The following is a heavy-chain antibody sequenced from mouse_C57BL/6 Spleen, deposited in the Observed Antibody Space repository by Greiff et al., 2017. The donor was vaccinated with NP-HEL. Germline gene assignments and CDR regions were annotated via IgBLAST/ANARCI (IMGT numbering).Heavy chain of an antibody. CDR2: INPNNGGT. Sequence: VQLQQSGPELVKPGASVKIPCKASGYTFTDYNMDWVKQSHGKSLEWIGDINPNNGGTIYNQKFKGKATLTVDKSSSTAYMELRSLTSEDTAVYYCAREGVTTGGDYFDYWGQGTTLTVSS. J-gene: IGHJ2*01. V-gene: IGHV1-18*01. CDR1: GYTFTDYN. D-gene: IGHD1-1*01. CDR3: AREGVTTGGDYFDY.